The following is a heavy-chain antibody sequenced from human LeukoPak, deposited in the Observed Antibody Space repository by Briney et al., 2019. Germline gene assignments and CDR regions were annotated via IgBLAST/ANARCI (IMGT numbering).Heavy chain of an antibody. Sequence: GGSMRLSCAASGFTFSRHSMSWVRQAPGKGLEWVSAISSGGDITFYADSVKGRFTVSRDNSKNTLYLQMNSLRAEDTAVYYCAKEIRTTIFGVVIIPDYFDYWGQGTLVTVSS. V-gene: IGHV3-23*01. CDR3: AKEIRTTIFGVVIIPDYFDY. CDR2: ISSGGDIT. J-gene: IGHJ4*02. D-gene: IGHD3-3*01. CDR1: GFTFSRHS.